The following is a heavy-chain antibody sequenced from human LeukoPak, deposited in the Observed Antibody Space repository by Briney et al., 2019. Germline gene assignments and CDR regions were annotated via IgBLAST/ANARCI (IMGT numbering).Heavy chain of an antibody. CDR2: ISDTGGST. CDR1: GFTFSSYA. CDR3: AKDTSIGRYCTNGVCSPFDY. D-gene: IGHD2-8*01. Sequence: GGSLRLSCAASGFTFSSYAMTWVRQAPGKGLEWVSAISDTGGSTYDADSVKGRSTISRDNSKNTLYLQMNSLRAEDTAVYYCAKDTSIGRYCTNGVCSPFDYWGQGTLVTVSS. V-gene: IGHV3-23*01. J-gene: IGHJ4*02.